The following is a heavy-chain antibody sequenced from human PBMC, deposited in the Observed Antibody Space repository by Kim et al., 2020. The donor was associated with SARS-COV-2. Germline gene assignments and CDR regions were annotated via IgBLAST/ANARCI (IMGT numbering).Heavy chain of an antibody. CDR3: ARAPNYGSGMAPAY. CDR2: ISSSSSTI. Sequence: GGSLRLSCAASGFTFSSYSMNWVRQAPGKGLEWVSYISSSSSTIYYADSVKGRFTISRDNAKNSLYLQMNSLRDEDTAVYYCARAPNYGSGMAPAYWGEGTLVSVSS. J-gene: IGHJ4*02. D-gene: IGHD3-10*01. V-gene: IGHV3-48*02. CDR1: GFTFSSYS.